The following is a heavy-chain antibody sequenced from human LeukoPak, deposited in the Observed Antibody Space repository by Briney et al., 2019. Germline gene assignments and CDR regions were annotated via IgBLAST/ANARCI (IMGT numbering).Heavy chain of an antibody. D-gene: IGHD3-16*01. CDR3: AKDFYRLGEFDAFDN. Sequence: ALRLSCAASGFTFDDYAMHWVRQAPGKGLEWVSGISWNSGRIGYADSVEGRFTISRDNAKNSLYLQMNSLRVEDTALYYCAKDFYRLGEFDAFDNWGQGTMVTVSS. CDR1: GFTFDDYA. V-gene: IGHV3-9*01. J-gene: IGHJ3*02. CDR2: ISWNSGRI.